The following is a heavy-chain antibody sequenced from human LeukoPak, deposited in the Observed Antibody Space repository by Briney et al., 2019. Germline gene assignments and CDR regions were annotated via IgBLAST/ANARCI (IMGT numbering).Heavy chain of an antibody. CDR2: ISGSGVGT. J-gene: IGHJ1*01. D-gene: IGHD6-13*01. V-gene: IGHV3-23*01. CDR1: GFTFSSYA. Sequence: GGSLRLSCAASGFTFSSYAMSWVRQAPGKGLEWVSSISGSGVGTYYADSVKGRFTISRDNSKNTLYLQMNSLRAGDTALYYCAKGDLYSSSWEYLHHWGQGTLVTASS. CDR3: AKGDLYSSSWEYLHH.